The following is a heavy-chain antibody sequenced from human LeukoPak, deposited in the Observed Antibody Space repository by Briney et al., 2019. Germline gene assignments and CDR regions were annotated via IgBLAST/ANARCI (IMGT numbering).Heavy chain of an antibody. J-gene: IGHJ2*01. CDR1: GGSISSSSYY. V-gene: IGHV4-39*07. CDR2: IYYSGST. Sequence: SETLSLTCTVSGGSISSSSYYWGWIRQPPGKGLEWIGSIYYSGSTYYNPSLKSRVTISVDTSKNQFSLKLSSVTAADTAVYYCARDGTPYDTAMVTRNWYFDLWGRGTLVTVSS. CDR3: ARDGTPYDTAMVTRNWYFDL. D-gene: IGHD5-18*01.